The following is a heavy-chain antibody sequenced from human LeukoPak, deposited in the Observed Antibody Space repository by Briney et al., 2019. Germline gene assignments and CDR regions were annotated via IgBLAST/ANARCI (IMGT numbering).Heavy chain of an antibody. J-gene: IGHJ4*02. CDR2: ITYDGSNK. CDR1: GFTFGTYW. CDR3: AKVRWDNSGWYYLDS. V-gene: IGHV3-30*18. Sequence: PGGSLRLSCAASGFTFGTYWMNWVRQAPGKGLEWVAVITYDGSNKYYTDSVKGRFTISRDNSKSTLYLQMNSLRAEDTAVYYCAKVRWDNSGWYYLDSWGQGTLVTVSS. D-gene: IGHD6-19*01.